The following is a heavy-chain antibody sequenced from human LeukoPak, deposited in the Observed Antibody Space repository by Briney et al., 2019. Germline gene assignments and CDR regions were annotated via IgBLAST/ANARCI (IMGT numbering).Heavy chain of an antibody. CDR1: GYTLTQLA. CDR3: STHANGYYYH. V-gene: IGHV1-24*01. Sequence: GASVKVSCKVSGYTLTQLAMHWVRQVPGKGLEWMGGFDPEDGDRIYAQRFQGRVTMTEATSTDTAYMELSSLRSDDTAVYYCSTHANGYYYHWGQGTLVTVSS. J-gene: IGHJ4*02. CDR2: FDPEDGDR. D-gene: IGHD3-22*01.